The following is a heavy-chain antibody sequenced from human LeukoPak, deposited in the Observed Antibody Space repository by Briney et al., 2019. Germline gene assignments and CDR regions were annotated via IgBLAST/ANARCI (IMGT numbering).Heavy chain of an antibody. CDR3: AREGVAGTGLDY. J-gene: IGHJ4*02. Sequence: VASVKVSCKASGYAFTSYGISWVRQAPGQGLEWMGIINPSGGTSYAQNLQGRITMTRDTSTSTVYMELSSLRSEDTAVYYCAREGVAGTGLDYWGQGTLVTVSS. V-gene: IGHV1-46*01. CDR1: GYAFTSYG. D-gene: IGHD6-13*01. CDR2: INPSGGT.